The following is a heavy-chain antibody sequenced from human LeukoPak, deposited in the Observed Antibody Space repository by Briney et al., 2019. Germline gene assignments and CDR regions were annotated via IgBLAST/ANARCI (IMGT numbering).Heavy chain of an antibody. CDR2: INHSGST. Sequence: SETLSLTCAVYGGSFSGYYWSWIRQPPGKGLEWIGEINHSGSTNYNPSLKSRVTISIDTSKNQFSLELSSVTAADTAVYYCARVFKQQLAHYDYWGQGTLVTVSS. CDR3: ARVFKQQLAHYDY. D-gene: IGHD6-13*01. CDR1: GGSFSGYY. J-gene: IGHJ4*02. V-gene: IGHV4-34*01.